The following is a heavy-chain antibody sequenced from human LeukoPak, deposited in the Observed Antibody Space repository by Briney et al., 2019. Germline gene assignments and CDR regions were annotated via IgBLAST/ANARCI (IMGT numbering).Heavy chain of an antibody. J-gene: IGHJ4*02. Sequence: ASVKVSCKASGYTFTSYAMNWVRQAPGQGLEWMGWINTNTGNPTCAQGFTGRFVFSLDTSVSTAYLQISSLKAEDTAVYYCARGLDYYDSSGYLGYWGQGTLVTVSS. V-gene: IGHV7-4-1*02. CDR2: INTNTGNP. D-gene: IGHD3-22*01. CDR1: GYTFTSYA. CDR3: ARGLDYYDSSGYLGY.